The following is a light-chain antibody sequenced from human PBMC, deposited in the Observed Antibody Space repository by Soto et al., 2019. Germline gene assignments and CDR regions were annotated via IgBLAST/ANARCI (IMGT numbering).Light chain of an antibody. CDR2: GAS. Sequence: ETVLTQSPGTLSLSPGERATVSCRASQSVGGNSLAWYRQKPGQAPWLLIYGASNRATGIPDRFSGSGSGTDFTLTISRLEAEDSAVYYCQHYGSSPPYTFGQGTKLKIK. CDR3: QHYGSSPPYT. J-gene: IGKJ2*01. V-gene: IGKV3-20*01. CDR1: QSVGGNS.